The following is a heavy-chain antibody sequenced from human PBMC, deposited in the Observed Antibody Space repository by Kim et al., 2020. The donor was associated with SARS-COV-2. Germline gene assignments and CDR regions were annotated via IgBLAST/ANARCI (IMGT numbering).Heavy chain of an antibody. Sequence: SETLSLTCAVYGGSFSGYYWSWIRQPPGKGLEWIGEINHSGSTNYNPSLKSRVTISVDTSKNQFSLKLSSVTAADTAVYYCARGITMVRGAHGYWGQGTLVTVSS. CDR2: INHSGST. V-gene: IGHV4-34*01. D-gene: IGHD3-10*01. CDR1: GGSFSGYY. J-gene: IGHJ4*02. CDR3: ARGITMVRGAHGY.